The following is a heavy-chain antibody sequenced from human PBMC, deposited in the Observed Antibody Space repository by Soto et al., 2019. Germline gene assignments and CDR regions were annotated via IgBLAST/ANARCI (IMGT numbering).Heavy chain of an antibody. Sequence: GESLKIYCKGSGYSFTSYWIGWVRQMPGKGLEWVGIIYPGDSDTRYSPSFQGQVTISADKSISTAYLQWSSLKASDTAMYYCARLRFYGYYHYGMDVWGQGTTVTVSS. J-gene: IGHJ6*02. CDR3: ARLRFYGYYHYGMDV. CDR2: IYPGDSDT. D-gene: IGHD3-10*01. CDR1: GYSFTSYW. V-gene: IGHV5-51*01.